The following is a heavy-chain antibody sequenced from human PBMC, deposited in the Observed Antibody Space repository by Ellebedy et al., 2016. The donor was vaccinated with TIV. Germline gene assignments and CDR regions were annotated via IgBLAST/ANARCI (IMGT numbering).Heavy chain of an antibody. Sequence: MPSETLSLTFGVSGASISNDCWSTWVRPPPGNGLEWNGAIHHPGRANYNPSLKTRVTSSVDKSKNQFPLNLYSVTAADTAVSYCARGGGVTLPPRPRSFDPWGQGTLVTVSS. CDR3: ARGGGVTLPPRPRSFDP. V-gene: IGHV4-4*02. CDR1: GASISNDCW. J-gene: IGHJ5*02. CDR2: IHHPGRA. D-gene: IGHD2-21*02.